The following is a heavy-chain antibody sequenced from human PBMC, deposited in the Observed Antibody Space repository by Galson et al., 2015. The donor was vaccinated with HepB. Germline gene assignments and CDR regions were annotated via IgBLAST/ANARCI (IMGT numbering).Heavy chain of an antibody. Sequence: SLRLSCAASGFTFSSYSMNWVRQAPGKGLEWVSSISSSSSYIYYADSVKGRFTISRDNAKNSLYLQMNSLRAEDTAVYYCARAGFYRDYNWFDPWGQGTLVTVSS. CDR3: ARAGFYRDYNWFDP. J-gene: IGHJ5*02. CDR2: ISSSSSYI. CDR1: GFTFSSYS. D-gene: IGHD4-11*01. V-gene: IGHV3-21*01.